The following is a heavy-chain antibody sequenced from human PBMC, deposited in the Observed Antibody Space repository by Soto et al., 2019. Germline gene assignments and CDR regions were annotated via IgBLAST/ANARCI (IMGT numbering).Heavy chain of an antibody. CDR2: IDPSGGST. J-gene: IGHJ4*02. CDR1: GYTFTTYY. D-gene: IGHD2-15*01. CDR3: ARDLGGWPDY. V-gene: IGHV1-46*01. Sequence: ASVKVSCKASGYTFTTYYMHWVRQAPGQGLEWMGIIDPSGGSTTYAQKFQGRVTMTRDTSTSTVYMELISLRSEDTAVYYCARDLGGWPDYWGQGTLVTVSS.